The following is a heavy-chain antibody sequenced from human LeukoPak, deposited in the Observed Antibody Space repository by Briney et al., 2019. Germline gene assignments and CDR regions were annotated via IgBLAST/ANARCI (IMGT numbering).Heavy chain of an antibody. CDR2: IYYSGRT. Sequence: SETLSLTCTVSGGSISSYYWSWIRQPPGKGLEWIGYIYYSGRTKYNPSLKSRVTISVDTSKNQFSLKLSSVTAADTAVYYCARHTYDLGYCQHWGQGTLVTVSS. D-gene: IGHD3-22*01. CDR3: ARHTYDLGYCQH. CDR1: GGSISSYY. J-gene: IGHJ1*01. V-gene: IGHV4-59*08.